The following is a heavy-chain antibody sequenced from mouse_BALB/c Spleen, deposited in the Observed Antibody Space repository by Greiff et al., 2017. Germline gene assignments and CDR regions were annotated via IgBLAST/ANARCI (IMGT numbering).Heavy chain of an antibody. J-gene: IGHJ2*01. CDR2: ISYSGST. Sequence: EVQLQESGPGLVKPSQSLSLTCTVTGYSITSDYAWNWIRQFPGNKLEWMGYISYSGSTSYNPSLKSRISITRDTSKNQFFLQLNSVTTEDTATYYCARGDGYSYYFDYWGQGTTLTVSS. D-gene: IGHD2-3*01. CDR1: GYSITSDYA. V-gene: IGHV3-2*02. CDR3: ARGDGYSYYFDY.